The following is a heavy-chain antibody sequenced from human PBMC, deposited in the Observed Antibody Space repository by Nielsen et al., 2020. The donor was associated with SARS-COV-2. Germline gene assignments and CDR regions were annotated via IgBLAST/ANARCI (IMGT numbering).Heavy chain of an antibody. Sequence: GESLKISCAASGFTFDDYAMHWVRQAPGKGLVWVSRINSDGSSTSYADSVKGRFTISRDNAKNTLYLQMNSLRAEDTAVYYCASALFGYWGQGTLVTVSS. CDR1: GFTFDDYA. CDR2: INSDGSST. CDR3: ASALFGY. J-gene: IGHJ4*02. V-gene: IGHV3-74*01.